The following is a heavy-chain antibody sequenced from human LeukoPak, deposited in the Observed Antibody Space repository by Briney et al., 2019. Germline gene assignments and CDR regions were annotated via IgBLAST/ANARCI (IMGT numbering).Heavy chain of an antibody. CDR3: ARGSWGKALYYYGMDV. CDR1: GFTFSSDA. V-gene: IGHV3-64*01. Sequence: GGSLRLSCAASGFTFSSDAMHWVRQAPGKGLEYVSAISSNGGSTYYANSVKGRFTISRDNSKNTLYLQMGSLRAEDMAVYYCARGSWGKALYYYGMDVWGQGTTVTVSS. CDR2: ISSNGGST. D-gene: IGHD6-6*01. J-gene: IGHJ6*02.